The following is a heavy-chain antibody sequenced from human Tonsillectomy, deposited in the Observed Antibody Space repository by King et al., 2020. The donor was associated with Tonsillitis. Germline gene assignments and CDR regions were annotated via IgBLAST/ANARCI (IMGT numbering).Heavy chain of an antibody. J-gene: IGHJ3*02. CDR3: ASGGYSGYVWYGGFTNQDAFDI. CDR1: GFTVSSNY. Sequence: VQLVESGGGLIQPGGSLRLSCAASGFTVSSNYMSWVRQAPGKGLEWVSVIYSGGSTYYADSVKGRFTISRDNSKNTLYLQMNSLRAEDTAVYYCASGGYSGYVWYGGFTNQDAFDIWGQGTMVTVSS. CDR2: IYSGGST. V-gene: IGHV3-53*01. D-gene: IGHD5-12*01.